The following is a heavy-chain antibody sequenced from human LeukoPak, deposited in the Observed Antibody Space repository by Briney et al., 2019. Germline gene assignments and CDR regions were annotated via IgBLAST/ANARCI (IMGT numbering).Heavy chain of an antibody. D-gene: IGHD2-21*01. CDR3: ARVGLRYYYYYMDV. V-gene: IGHV4-59*01. Sequence: PSETLSLTCTVSGGSISSYYWSWIRQPPGKGLEWIGYIYYSGSTNYNPSLKSRVTISVDTSKNQFSLKLGSVTAADTAVYYCARVGLRYYYYYMDVWGKGTTVTVSS. CDR1: GGSISSYY. CDR2: IYYSGST. J-gene: IGHJ6*03.